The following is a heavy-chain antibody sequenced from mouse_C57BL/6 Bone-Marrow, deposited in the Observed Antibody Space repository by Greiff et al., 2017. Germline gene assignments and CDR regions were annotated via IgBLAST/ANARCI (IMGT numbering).Heavy chain of an antibody. V-gene: IGHV1-82*01. CDR1: GYAFSSSW. J-gene: IGHJ2*01. CDR2: IYPGDGDT. CDR3: ARSWGYYGY. D-gene: IGHD1-1*01. Sequence: VQLQQSGPELVKPGASVKISCKASGYAFSSSWMNWVKQRPGKGLEWIGRIYPGDGDTNYNGKFKGKATLTADKSSSTAYMQLSSLTSEDSAVYFCARSWGYYGYWGQGTTLTVSS.